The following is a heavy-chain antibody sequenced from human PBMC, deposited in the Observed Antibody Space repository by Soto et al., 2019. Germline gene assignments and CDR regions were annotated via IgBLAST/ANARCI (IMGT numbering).Heavy chain of an antibody. CDR3: AHTKGGDTAMVRGAFDY. D-gene: IGHD5-18*01. CDR2: IYWDDDK. V-gene: IGHV2-5*02. Sequence: QITLKESGPTLVKPTQTLTLTCTFSGFSLSTSGVGVGWIRQPPGKALEWLALIYWDDDKRYSPSLKSRLTITKDTSKNQVVLTMTNMDPVDTATYYCAHTKGGDTAMVRGAFDYWGQGTLVTVSS. CDR1: GFSLSTSGVG. J-gene: IGHJ4*02.